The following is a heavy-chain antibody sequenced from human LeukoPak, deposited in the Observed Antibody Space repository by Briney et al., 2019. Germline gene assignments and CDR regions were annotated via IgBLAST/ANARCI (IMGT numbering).Heavy chain of an antibody. CDR3: ARGGYYDSSGYYYWFDP. Sequence: PSETLSLTCTVSGGSISSYYWSWIRQPPGKGLEWIGYIYYSGSTNYNPSLTSRVTISVDTSKNQFSLKLSSVTAADTAVYYCARGGYYDSSGYYYWFDPWGQGTLVTVSS. D-gene: IGHD3-22*01. CDR2: IYYSGST. V-gene: IGHV4-59*01. CDR1: GGSISSYY. J-gene: IGHJ5*02.